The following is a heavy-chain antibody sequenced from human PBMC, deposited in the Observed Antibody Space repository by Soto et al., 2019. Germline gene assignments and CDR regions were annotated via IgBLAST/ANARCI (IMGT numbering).Heavy chain of an antibody. V-gene: IGHV1-18*01. CDR2: VSGYNRNT. J-gene: IGHJ4*02. CDR1: GYTFRNYG. D-gene: IGHD2-2*01. Sequence: QVQLLQSATEVKKPGASVKVSCKAYGYTFRNYGITWVRQAPGQGLEWMGWVSGYNRNTNYEQKFEDRVTMTINTSSDTAFLELRSLTSADTAVYYCARERQYEPLSCWGQGTLVIVS. CDR3: ARERQYEPLSC.